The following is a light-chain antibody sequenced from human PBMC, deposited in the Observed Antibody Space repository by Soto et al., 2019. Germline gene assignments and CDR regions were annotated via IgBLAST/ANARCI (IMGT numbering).Light chain of an antibody. CDR1: SSDFGNYNL. CDR3: SSYTSTATRV. Sequence: QSALTQPASVSGSPGQSITISCTGTSSDFGNYNLVSWYQQHPGKVPKLILFEVNKRPSGVSDRFSGSKSGNTASLTISGLQAEDEADYYCSSYTSTATRVFGGGTKLTVL. J-gene: IGLJ3*02. V-gene: IGLV2-14*02. CDR2: EVN.